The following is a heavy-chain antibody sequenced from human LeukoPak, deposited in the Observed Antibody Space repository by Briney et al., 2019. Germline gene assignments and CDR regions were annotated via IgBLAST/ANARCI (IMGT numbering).Heavy chain of an antibody. CDR1: GFTVSSNY. Sequence: GGSLRLSCAASGFTVSSNYMSWVRQAPGKGLKWVSVIYSGGSTYYADSVKGRFTISRDNSKNTLYLQMNSLRAEDTAVYYCATNFGVVIREKSNNWFDPWGQGTLVTVSS. D-gene: IGHD3-3*01. V-gene: IGHV3-66*02. CDR2: IYSGGST. J-gene: IGHJ5*02. CDR3: ATNFGVVIREKSNNWFDP.